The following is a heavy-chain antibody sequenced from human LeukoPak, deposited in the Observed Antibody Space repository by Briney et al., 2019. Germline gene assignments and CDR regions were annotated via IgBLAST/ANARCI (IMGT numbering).Heavy chain of an antibody. D-gene: IGHD3-22*01. V-gene: IGHV1-2*06. CDR2: INPNSGGT. CDR3: AIITTAPFDY. CDR1: GYTFTGYY. J-gene: IGHJ4*02. Sequence: ASVKVSCKASGYTFTGYYMHWVRQAPGQGLEWMGRINPNSGGTNYAQKFQGRVTMTRDTSISTAYMELSRLRAYYTAMYYWAIITTAPFDYWGQGTLVTVSS.